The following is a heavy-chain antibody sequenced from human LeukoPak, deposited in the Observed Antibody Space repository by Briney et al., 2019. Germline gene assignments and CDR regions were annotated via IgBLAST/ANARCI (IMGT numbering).Heavy chain of an antibody. J-gene: IGHJ4*02. CDR1: GGSISSSSYY. V-gene: IGHV4-39*01. Sequence: SETLSLTCTVSGGSISSSSYYWDWIRQPPGKGLEWIGTIFYSGTTSYSPSLKSRVTISVDTSRNQFSLKLNSATAADTAIYYCVRRRIAAIDYWGQGTLVTVSS. CDR3: VRRRIAAIDY. CDR2: IFYSGTT. D-gene: IGHD6-13*01.